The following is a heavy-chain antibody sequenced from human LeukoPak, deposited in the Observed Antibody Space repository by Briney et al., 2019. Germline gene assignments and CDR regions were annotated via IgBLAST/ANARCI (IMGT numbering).Heavy chain of an antibody. Sequence: SETLSLTCTVSGDSISSSSYYWGWIRQPPGKGLEWIGSIYYSGSTYYNPSLKSRVAISVDTSKNQFSLKLSSVTAADTAVYYCARRGYDFWSGYYAYWGQGTLVTVSS. D-gene: IGHD3-3*01. CDR2: IYYSGST. V-gene: IGHV4-39*01. CDR1: GDSISSSSYY. CDR3: ARRGYDFWSGYYAY. J-gene: IGHJ4*02.